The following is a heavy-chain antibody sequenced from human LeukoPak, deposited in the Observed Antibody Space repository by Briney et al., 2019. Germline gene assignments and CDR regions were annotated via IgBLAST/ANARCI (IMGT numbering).Heavy chain of an antibody. CDR3: ARGGGSSGCPDY. D-gene: IGHD6-19*01. J-gene: IGHJ4*02. V-gene: IGHV1-2*02. CDR1: GYTFPDYY. Sequence: EASVKVSCKTSGYTFPDYYLHWVRQAPGRGLEWLGWINPKSGTTNYAQKFQGRITVTRDTSITTTYMELYSLRSDDTALYYCARGGGSSGCPDYWGQGALVTVSS. CDR2: INPKSGTT.